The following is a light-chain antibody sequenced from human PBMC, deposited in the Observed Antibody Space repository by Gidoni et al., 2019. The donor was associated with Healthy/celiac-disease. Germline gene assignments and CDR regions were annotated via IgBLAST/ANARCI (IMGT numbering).Light chain of an antibody. CDR1: QSVSSN. CDR3: QQYNYWPRGT. V-gene: IGKV3-15*01. Sequence: EIVMTQSPATLSVSPVERVTLSCRASQSVSSNLAWYQQRVGQAPRLLIYGASTRATGIPARFSGSGSGTEFTLTISSLQSEDFVVYYCQQYNYWPRGTFGQGTKLEIK. CDR2: GAS. J-gene: IGKJ2*02.